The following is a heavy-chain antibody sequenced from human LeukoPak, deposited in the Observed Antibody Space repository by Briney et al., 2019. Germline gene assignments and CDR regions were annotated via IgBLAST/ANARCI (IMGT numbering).Heavy chain of an antibody. J-gene: IGHJ5*02. Sequence: SETLSLTCTVSGYSISSGFYWGWIRPPPGKGLEWIGSIYHSGNTLYNPSLDSRVIISVDTSKNQFSLKLKSVTAADTAVYYCARDGPGWFGEFWFDPWGQGTLVTVSS. CDR3: ARDGPGWFGEFWFDP. CDR1: GYSISSGFY. D-gene: IGHD3-10*01. CDR2: IYHSGNT. V-gene: IGHV4-38-2*02.